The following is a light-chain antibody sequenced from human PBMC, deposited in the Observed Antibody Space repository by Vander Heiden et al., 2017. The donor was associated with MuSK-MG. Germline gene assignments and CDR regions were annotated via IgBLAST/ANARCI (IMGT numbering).Light chain of an antibody. Sequence: QSALTQPRSVSGSPGPSVTISCTGPSSDVGGYNYVSWDQQHPGKAPTLMIYDVSKRPSGVPDRFSGSKSGNTASLTISGLQAEDEADYYCCAYAGSYTWVFGGGTKLTVL. V-gene: IGLV2-11*01. CDR2: DVS. J-gene: IGLJ3*02. CDR3: CAYAGSYTWV. CDR1: SSDVGGYNY.